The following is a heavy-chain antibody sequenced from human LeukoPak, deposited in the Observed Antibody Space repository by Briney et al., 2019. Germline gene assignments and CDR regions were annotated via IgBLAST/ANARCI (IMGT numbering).Heavy chain of an antibody. J-gene: IGHJ6*02. V-gene: IGHV3-53*01. CDR2: IYSGGNT. D-gene: IGHD3-10*01. CDR3: ARSNYYGSGLPYYYYGMDV. CDR1: GFIVSGSY. Sequence: GGSLRLSCAASGFIVSGSYMNWVRQAPGKGLEWVSVIYSGGNTFYADSVKGRFTISRDNSKNTQYLQMNSLRVDDTAVYYCARSNYYGSGLPYYYYGMDVWGQGTTVTVSS.